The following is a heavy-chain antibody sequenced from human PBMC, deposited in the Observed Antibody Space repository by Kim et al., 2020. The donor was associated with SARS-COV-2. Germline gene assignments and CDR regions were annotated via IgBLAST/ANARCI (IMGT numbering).Heavy chain of an antibody. CDR1: GFRFSDYA. V-gene: IGHV3-30*09. Sequence: GGSLRLSCAASGFRFSDYAIHWVRQAPGKGLEWLALISSDGTDRYYADSVRGRFAISRDNSKNTVYLQMNSLRSEATAVYYCTRENYFGSGSGDYFDYWG. CDR3: TRENYFGSGSGDYFDY. J-gene: IGHJ4*01. D-gene: IGHD3-10*01. CDR2: ISSDGTDR.